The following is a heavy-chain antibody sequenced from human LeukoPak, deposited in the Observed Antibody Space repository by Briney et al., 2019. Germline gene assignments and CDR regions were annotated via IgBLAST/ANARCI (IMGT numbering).Heavy chain of an antibody. Sequence: GGSLRLSCAVSGFIVSSHYMTWVPQAPGKGLQWVSVIYTGGSTYYADSVKGRFTISRQNSKNMLYLQMNSLRVEDTAVYYCARALTYYDVWSAYYFDSWGQGTLVTVSS. CDR1: GFIVSSHY. CDR3: ARALTYYDVWSAYYFDS. D-gene: IGHD3-3*01. V-gene: IGHV3-53*04. J-gene: IGHJ4*02. CDR2: IYTGGST.